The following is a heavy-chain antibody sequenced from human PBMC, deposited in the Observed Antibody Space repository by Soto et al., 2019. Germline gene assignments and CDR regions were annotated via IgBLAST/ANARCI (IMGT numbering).Heavy chain of an antibody. D-gene: IGHD3-16*02. CDR3: ANGGGSYRSHFDY. Sequence: QVQLQESGPGLVKPSQTLSLTCTVSGGSISIGGYYWSWIRQHPGKGLEWIGYIYYSGSTYYNPSLKSRVTISVDTSKNQFSLKLSSVTAADTAVYYCANGGGSYRSHFDYWGQGTLVTVSS. J-gene: IGHJ4*02. CDR1: GGSISIGGYY. V-gene: IGHV4-31*03. CDR2: IYYSGST.